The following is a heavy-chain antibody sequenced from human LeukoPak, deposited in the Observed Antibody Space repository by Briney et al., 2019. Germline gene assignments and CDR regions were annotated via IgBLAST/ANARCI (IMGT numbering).Heavy chain of an antibody. CDR3: AREASSQGSSSWYSHYYYYMDV. D-gene: IGHD6-13*01. CDR1: GFSFDAYG. Sequence: PGGSLRLSCAASGFSFDAYGMNWVRQAPGKGLEWVCRTNANGASTAYADSVKGRFTISRDNAKNSLYLQMNSLRAEDTAVYYCAREASSQGSSSWYSHYYYYMDVWGKGTTVTISS. J-gene: IGHJ6*03. CDR2: TNANGAST. V-gene: IGHV3-20*04.